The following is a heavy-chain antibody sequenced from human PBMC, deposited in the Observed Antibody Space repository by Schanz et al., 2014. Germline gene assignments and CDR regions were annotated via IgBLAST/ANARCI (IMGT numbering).Heavy chain of an antibody. CDR2: INTNNGDP. CDR1: GYTFTSFA. CDR3: ARGGVVVVTAALNWFDP. V-gene: IGHV7-4-1*02. Sequence: QVQLVQSGSELKKPGASVKVSCKASGYTFTSFAMNWVRQAPGQGLEWMGWINTNNGDPTYAQGFTGRFVFSLDTTVTPAYLQISSLTAEATAVYYCARGGVVVVTAALNWFDPWGQGTLVTVSS. D-gene: IGHD2-15*01. J-gene: IGHJ5*02.